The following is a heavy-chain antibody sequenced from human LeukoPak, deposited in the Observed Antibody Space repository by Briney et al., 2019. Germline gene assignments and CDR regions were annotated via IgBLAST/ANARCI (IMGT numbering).Heavy chain of an antibody. V-gene: IGHV3-23*01. Sequence: QPGGSLRLSCAASGFTFSSYAMSWVRQAPGKGLEWVSGISGGADTTYYADSVKGRFSISRDNSKNTLYLQMNSLRAEDTAVYYCATPSAAATAIIYWGQGTLVTVSS. CDR3: ATPSAAATAIIY. CDR1: GFTFSSYA. CDR2: ISGGADTT. J-gene: IGHJ4*02. D-gene: IGHD6-13*01.